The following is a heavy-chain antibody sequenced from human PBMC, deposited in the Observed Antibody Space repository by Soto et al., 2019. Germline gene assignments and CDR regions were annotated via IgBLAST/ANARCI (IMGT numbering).Heavy chain of an antibody. D-gene: IGHD6-6*01. J-gene: IGHJ6*03. CDR2: INNDGSST. CDR3: ARDARYYYLDV. CDR1: GFTFSSYW. Sequence: EVQLVESGGGLVQPGGSLRLSCSASGFTFSSYWMHWVRQAPGKGLVWVSHINNDGSSTIYADSVRGRFTISRDNAKNTLYREMNVLRAEDTAEYFCARDARYYYLDVWGKGTTVTVSS. V-gene: IGHV3-74*01.